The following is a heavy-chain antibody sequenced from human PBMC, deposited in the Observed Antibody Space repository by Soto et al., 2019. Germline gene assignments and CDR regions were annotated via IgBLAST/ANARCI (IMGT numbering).Heavy chain of an antibody. D-gene: IGHD3-22*01. V-gene: IGHV4-39*01. Sequence: PSETLSLTCSVSGDSISNGRFYWAWIRQPPGGGLEWIGSIYHTGNAYYNPSIKSQVNISVDTAKNPSALKWTSVTAADAALYYCARDFFDSSDYTTIXFDPWGQGTXVTVSS. CDR3: ARDFFDSSDYTTIXFDP. CDR1: GDSISNGRFY. J-gene: IGHJ5*02. CDR2: IYHTGNA.